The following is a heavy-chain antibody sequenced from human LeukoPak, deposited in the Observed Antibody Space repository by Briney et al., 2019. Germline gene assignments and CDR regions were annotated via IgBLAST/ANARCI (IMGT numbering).Heavy chain of an antibody. CDR1: GYTFTSYG. CDR3: ARDSTSLVYSGYDHQDAFDI. J-gene: IGHJ3*02. V-gene: IGHV1-18*01. Sequence: GASVKVSCKASGYTFTSYGISWVRQAPGQGLEWMGWISAYNGNTNYAQKLQGRVTMTTDTSTSTAYMELRSLRSDDTAVYYCARDSTSLVYSGYDHQDAFDIWGQGTMVTVSS. D-gene: IGHD5-12*01. CDR2: ISAYNGNT.